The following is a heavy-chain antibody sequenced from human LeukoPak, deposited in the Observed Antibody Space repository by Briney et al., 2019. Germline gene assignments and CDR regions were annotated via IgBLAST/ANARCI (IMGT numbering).Heavy chain of an antibody. D-gene: IGHD6-19*01. CDR1: GDSISDYY. CDR3: ARVLARGMAVAGDAFDI. CDR2: IYYSGST. Sequence: PSETLSLTCTVSGDSISDYYWSWIRQPPGKGLEWIGYIYYSGSTNYIPSLKSRVTISVDTSKNQFSLKLSSVTAADTAVYYCARVLARGMAVAGDAFDIWCQGTMVTVSS. J-gene: IGHJ3*02. V-gene: IGHV4-59*01.